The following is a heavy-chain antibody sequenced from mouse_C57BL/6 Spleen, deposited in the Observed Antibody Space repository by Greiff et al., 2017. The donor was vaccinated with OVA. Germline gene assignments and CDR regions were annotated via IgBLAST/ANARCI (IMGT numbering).Heavy chain of an antibody. Sequence: EVQLVESGGGLVKPGGSLKLSCAASGFTFSSYTMSWVRQTPEKRLEWVATISGGGGNTYYPDSVKGRFTISRDNAKNTLYLQMSSLRSEDTALYYCARKGGSSLFFDYWGQGTTLTVSS. D-gene: IGHD1-1*01. CDR1: GFTFSSYT. CDR3: ARKGGSSLFFDY. CDR2: ISGGGGNT. V-gene: IGHV5-9*01. J-gene: IGHJ2*01.